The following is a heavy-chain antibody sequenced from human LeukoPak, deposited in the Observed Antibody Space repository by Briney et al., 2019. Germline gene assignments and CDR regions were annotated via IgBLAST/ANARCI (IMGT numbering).Heavy chain of an antibody. J-gene: IGHJ4*02. D-gene: IGHD3-22*01. CDR1: GYTFTSYG. CDR3: ARYYDSSGYYYSTPYYFDY. V-gene: IGHV1-18*01. CDR2: ISAYNGNT. Sequence: GASVKVSCKASGYTFTSYGISWVRQAPGQGLEWMGWISAYNGNTNYAQKLQGRVTMPTDTSTSTAYMELRSLRSDDTAVYYCARYYDSSGYYYSTPYYFDYWGQGTLVTVSS.